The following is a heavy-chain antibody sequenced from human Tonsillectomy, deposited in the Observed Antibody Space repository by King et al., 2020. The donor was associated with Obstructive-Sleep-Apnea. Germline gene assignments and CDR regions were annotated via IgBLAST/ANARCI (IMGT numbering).Heavy chain of an antibody. D-gene: IGHD4/OR15-4a*01. Sequence: QVQLQESGPGLVKPSQTLSLTCTVSGGSISSGGYYWSWIRHHPGKGLEWIGYIYYSGNTYYNPSLKSRLTISVDTSQNQFSLKLSSVTAADTAVYYCARGVVLPMMLSGWGQGTLVTVSS. CDR3: ARGVVLPMMLSG. CDR2: IYYSGNT. CDR1: GGSISSGGYY. J-gene: IGHJ4*02. V-gene: IGHV4-31*03.